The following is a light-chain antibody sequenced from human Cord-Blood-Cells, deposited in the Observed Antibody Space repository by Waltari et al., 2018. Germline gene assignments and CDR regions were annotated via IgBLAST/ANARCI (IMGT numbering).Light chain of an antibody. CDR2: AAS. V-gene: IGKV1-39*01. CDR3: QQSHSTPRT. Sequence: DIQMTQSPSSLSASVGDRVTITCRASQSISSYLNWYQQKPGKAPKRLIYAASSLQSGVPSRFSGSGSWTDFTLTISSLQPEDFATYYCQQSHSTPRTFGQGTKVEIK. J-gene: IGKJ1*01. CDR1: QSISSY.